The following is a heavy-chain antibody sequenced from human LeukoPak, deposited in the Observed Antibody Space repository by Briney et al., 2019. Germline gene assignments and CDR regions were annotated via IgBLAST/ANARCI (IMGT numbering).Heavy chain of an antibody. Sequence: SETLSLTCTVSGGSISSYYWSWIRHPPGKGLEWIGYIYYSGSTNYNPSLKSRVTVSVDTSNNQFSLKLSSVTAADTAVYYCARENTMVRGAFDAFDIWGQGTMVTVPS. CDR2: IYYSGST. V-gene: IGHV4-59*01. CDR3: ARENTMVRGAFDAFDI. D-gene: IGHD3-10*01. J-gene: IGHJ3*02. CDR1: GGSISSYY.